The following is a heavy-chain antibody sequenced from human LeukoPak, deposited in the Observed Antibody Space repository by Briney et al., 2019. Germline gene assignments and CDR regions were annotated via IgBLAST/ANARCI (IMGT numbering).Heavy chain of an antibody. V-gene: IGHV1-2*06. J-gene: IGHJ3*02. CDR3: ARDLGRYFDHDAFDI. CDR2: INPNSGGT. D-gene: IGHD3-9*01. Sequence: GASVNVSCKASGYTFTGYYMHWVRQAPGQGLEWMGRINPNSGGTNYAQKFQGRVTMTRDTSISTAYMELSRLRSDDTAVYYCARDLGRYFDHDAFDIWGQGTMVTVSS. CDR1: GYTFTGYY.